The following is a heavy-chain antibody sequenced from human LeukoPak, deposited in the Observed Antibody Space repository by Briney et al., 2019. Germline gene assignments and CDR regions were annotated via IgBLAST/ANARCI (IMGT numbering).Heavy chain of an antibody. CDR2: INPKSGGT. CDR3: ARLVGATNAFDI. Sequence: ASVKVSCKASGYTFTGYYMHWVPQAPGQGLEWMGWINPKSGGTNYPQKFQAWHTMPRDTSISTAYMELSRLRSDDTAVYYCARLVGATNAFDIWGQGTMVTVSS. V-gene: IGHV1-2*04. CDR1: GYTFTGYY. D-gene: IGHD1-26*01. J-gene: IGHJ3*02.